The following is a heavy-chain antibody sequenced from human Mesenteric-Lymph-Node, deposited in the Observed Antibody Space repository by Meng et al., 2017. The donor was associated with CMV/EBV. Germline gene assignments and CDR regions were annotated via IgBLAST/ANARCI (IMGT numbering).Heavy chain of an antibody. J-gene: IGHJ6*02. CDR2: IRYDGSNK. V-gene: IGHV3-30*02. CDR3: ARAPTSYDILTGYFPNGLDV. Sequence: GGSLRLSCAVSGFLVSSNYMTWVRQAPGKGLEWVAFIRYDGSNKYYADSVKGRFTISRDNAKNSVYLQMNSLRAEDTAVYYCARAPTSYDILTGYFPNGLDVWGQGTTVTVSS. CDR1: GFLVSSNY. D-gene: IGHD3-9*01.